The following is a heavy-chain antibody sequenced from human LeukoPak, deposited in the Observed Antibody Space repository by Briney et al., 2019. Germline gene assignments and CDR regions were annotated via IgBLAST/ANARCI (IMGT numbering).Heavy chain of an antibody. CDR1: GYTFTSYD. CDR3: ARDGYNSGDAFDI. J-gene: IGHJ3*02. CDR2: MNPNSGNT. V-gene: IGHV1-8*01. D-gene: IGHD5-12*01. Sequence: ASVKVSCKASGYTFTSYDINWVRQATGQGLEWMGWMNPNSGNTGYAQKFQGRVTMTGNTSTSTAYMELSSLRSEDTAVYYCARDGYNSGDAFDIWGQGTMVTVSS.